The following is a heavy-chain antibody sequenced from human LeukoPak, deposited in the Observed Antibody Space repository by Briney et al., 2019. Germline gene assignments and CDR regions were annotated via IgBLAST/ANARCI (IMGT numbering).Heavy chain of an antibody. D-gene: IGHD3-10*01. CDR1: GGSISSYY. CDR2: IYYSGST. CDR3: ARQYYYGSGSPAFDY. Sequence: SETLPLTCTVSGGSISSYYWSWIRQPPGKGLEWIGYIYYSGSTNYNPSLKSRVTISVDTSKNQFSLKLGSVTAADTAVYYCARQYYYGSGSPAFDYWGQGTLVTVSS. J-gene: IGHJ4*02. V-gene: IGHV4-59*01.